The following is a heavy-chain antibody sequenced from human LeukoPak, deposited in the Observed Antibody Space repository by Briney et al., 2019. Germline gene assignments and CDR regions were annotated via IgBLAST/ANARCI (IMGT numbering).Heavy chain of an antibody. V-gene: IGHV1-46*01. D-gene: IGHD2-21*02. CDR2: INPSGGST. CDR3: AACGGDCYSYYYYGMDV. CDR1: GYTFTSYY. Sequence: ASVKVSCKASGYTFTSYYMHWVRQAPGQGLEWMGIINPSGGSTSYAQKFQGRVTTTRDTSTSTVYMELSSLRSEDTAVYYCAACGGDCYSYYYYGMDVWGQGTTVTVSS. J-gene: IGHJ6*02.